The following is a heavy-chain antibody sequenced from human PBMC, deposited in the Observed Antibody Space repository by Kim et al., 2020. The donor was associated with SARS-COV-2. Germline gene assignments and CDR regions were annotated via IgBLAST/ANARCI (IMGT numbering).Heavy chain of an antibody. CDR3: ATMIVVVVY. CDR2: GST. Sequence: GSTNYNLSLKSRVTISVDKSKNQFSLKLSSVTAADTAVYYCATMIVVVVYWGQGTLVTVSS. J-gene: IGHJ4*02. D-gene: IGHD3-22*01. V-gene: IGHV4-4*02.